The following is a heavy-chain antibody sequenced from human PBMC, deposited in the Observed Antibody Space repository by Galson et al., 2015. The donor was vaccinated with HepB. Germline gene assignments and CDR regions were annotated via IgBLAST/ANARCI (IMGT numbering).Heavy chain of an antibody. J-gene: IGHJ6*02. V-gene: IGHV3-15*01. CDR2: IKSKTDGGTT. Sequence: SLRLSCAASGFTFSNAWMSWVRQAPGKGLEWVGRIKSKTDGGTTDYAAPVKGRFTISRDDSKNTLYLQMNSLKTEDTAVYYCAREIALQTTVTTGRAGYYYGMDVWGQGTTVTVSS. CDR3: AREIALQTTVTTGRAGYYYGMDV. D-gene: IGHD4-17*01. CDR1: GFTFSNAW.